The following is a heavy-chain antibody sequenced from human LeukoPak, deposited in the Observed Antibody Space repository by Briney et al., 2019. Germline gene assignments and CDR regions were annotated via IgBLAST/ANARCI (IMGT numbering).Heavy chain of an antibody. CDR2: INSDGSST. D-gene: IGHD3-10*01. CDR1: GFTFSSYW. Sequence: RAGGSRRLSCAASGFTFSSYWMDWVRQLPGNGLVWVSRINSDGSSTSYAESVKGRFTISRDNAKNTLYVQMNSLRAEDTAVYYCSTGSGHAFDIWGRGAMVTVSS. J-gene: IGHJ3*02. V-gene: IGHV3-74*01. CDR3: STGSGHAFDI.